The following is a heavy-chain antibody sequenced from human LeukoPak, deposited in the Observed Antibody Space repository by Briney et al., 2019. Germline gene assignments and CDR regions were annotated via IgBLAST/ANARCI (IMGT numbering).Heavy chain of an antibody. Sequence: SETLSPTCTVSGGSISSYYWSWIRQPPGKGLEWIGYIYYSGSTNYNPSLKSRVTISVDTSKNQFSLKLSSVTAADTAVYYCARGGWARGAFDIWGQGTMVTVSS. CDR3: ARGGWARGAFDI. CDR2: IYYSGST. CDR1: GGSISSYY. D-gene: IGHD3-10*01. V-gene: IGHV4-59*01. J-gene: IGHJ3*02.